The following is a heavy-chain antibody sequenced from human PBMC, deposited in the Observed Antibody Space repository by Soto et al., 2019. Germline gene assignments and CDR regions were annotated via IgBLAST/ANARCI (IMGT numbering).Heavy chain of an antibody. V-gene: IGHV3-48*03. CDR3: ARQYYDFWSGYNYYYGMDV. J-gene: IGHJ6*02. Sequence: VGSLRLSGAASGFTFSSYEMNWVRQAPGKGLEWVSYISSSGSTIYYADSVKGRFTISRDNAKNSLYLQMNSLRAEDTAVYYCARQYYDFWSGYNYYYGMDVWGQGTTVTVSS. CDR1: GFTFSSYE. CDR2: ISSSGSTI. D-gene: IGHD3-3*01.